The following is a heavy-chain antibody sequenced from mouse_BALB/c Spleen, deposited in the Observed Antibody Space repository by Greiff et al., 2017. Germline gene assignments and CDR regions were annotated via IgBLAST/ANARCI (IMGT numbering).Heavy chain of an antibody. CDR2: IDPANGNT. CDR1: GFNIKDTY. Sequence: EVQLQQSGAELVKPGASVKLSCTASGFNIKDTYMHWVKQRPEQGLEWIGRIDPANGNTKYDPKFQGKATITADTSSNTAYLQLSSLTSEDTAVYYCARGLYYGNFYYAMDYWGQGTSVTVSS. D-gene: IGHD2-1*01. J-gene: IGHJ4*01. V-gene: IGHV14-3*02. CDR3: ARGLYYGNFYYAMDY.